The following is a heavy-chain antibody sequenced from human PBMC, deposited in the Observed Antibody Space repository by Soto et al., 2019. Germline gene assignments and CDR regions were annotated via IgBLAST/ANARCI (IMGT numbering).Heavy chain of an antibody. CDR3: ARDRWGRVTTQYSYYYGMDV. D-gene: IGHD4-17*01. CDR2: INPNSGAT. CDR1: GYSLSGYY. V-gene: IGHV1-2*04. J-gene: IGHJ6*02. Sequence: ASVKVSCKASGYSLSGYYMHWLRQAPGQGLEGMGWINPNSGATSYAQKFQGWVTMTRDTSIRTAYMELSSLKSDDTAVYYCARDRWGRVTTQYSYYYGMDVWGQGTTVTVSS.